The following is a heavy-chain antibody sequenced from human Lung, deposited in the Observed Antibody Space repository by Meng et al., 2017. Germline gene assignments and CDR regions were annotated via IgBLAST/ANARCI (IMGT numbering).Heavy chain of an antibody. CDR2: IGYSGTI. CDR3: ARRVHDGSGHHYFDY. CDR1: GGSTTSTSYY. J-gene: IGHJ4*02. V-gene: IGHV4-39*01. D-gene: IGHD3-22*01. Sequence: QLQLQEPGPGLVKPSETLSLTCTVSGGSTTSTSYYWDWIRQSPAKGLEWIGTIGYSGTIVYNPSLSSRVTMTLDTSKNQFSLKLSSVTAPDTAVYYCARRVHDGSGHHYFDYWGQGTLVTVSS.